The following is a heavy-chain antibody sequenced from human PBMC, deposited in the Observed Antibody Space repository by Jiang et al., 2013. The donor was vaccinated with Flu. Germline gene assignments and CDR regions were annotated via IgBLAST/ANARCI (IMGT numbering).Heavy chain of an antibody. D-gene: IGHD6-19*01. CDR1: GFMFSSYG. J-gene: IGHJ4*02. CDR2: ISGSGAGT. CDR3: AKAFPFGSSGWYAFDY. V-gene: IGHV3-23*01. Sequence: VQPGGSLRLSCAASGFMFSSYGMTWVRQAPGKGLEWVSGISGSGAGTFNADSVKGWFSISRDNSKNTLYLQMNSLRGEDTAVYYCAKAFPFGSSGWYAFDYWGQGTLVTVSS.